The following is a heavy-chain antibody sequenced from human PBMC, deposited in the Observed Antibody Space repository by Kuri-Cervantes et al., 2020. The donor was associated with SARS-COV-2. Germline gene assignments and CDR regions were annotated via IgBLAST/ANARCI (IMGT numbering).Heavy chain of an antibody. CDR3: ASDLYDSSGYYFGTDY. CDR2: ISGSGGST. D-gene: IGHD3-22*01. Sequence: GGSLRLSCAASGFTFSSYAMSWVRQAPGKGLEWVSAISGSGGSTYYADSVKGRFTISRDNSKNTLYLQMNSLRAEDTAVYYCASDLYDSSGYYFGTDYWGQGTLVTVSS. CDR1: GFTFSSYA. V-gene: IGHV3-23*01. J-gene: IGHJ4*02.